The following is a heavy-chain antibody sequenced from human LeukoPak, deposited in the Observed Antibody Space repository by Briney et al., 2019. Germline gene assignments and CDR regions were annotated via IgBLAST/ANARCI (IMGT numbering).Heavy chain of an antibody. Sequence: PGRSLRLSCAASGFTFSSYAMHWVRQAPGKGLEWVAVISYDGSNKYYADSVKGRFTISRDNSKNTLYLQMNSLRAEDTAVYYCARAYDILTGYYFFWGQGTLVTVSS. CDR3: ARAYDILTGYYFF. D-gene: IGHD3-9*01. CDR1: GFTFSSYA. V-gene: IGHV3-30-3*01. CDR2: ISYDGSNK. J-gene: IGHJ4*02.